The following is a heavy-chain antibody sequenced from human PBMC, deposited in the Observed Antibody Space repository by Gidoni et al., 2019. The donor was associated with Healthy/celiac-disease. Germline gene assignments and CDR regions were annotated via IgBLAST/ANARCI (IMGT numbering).Heavy chain of an antibody. CDR2: ISYDGSNK. D-gene: IGHD1-26*01. CDR1: GFTFSSYA. J-gene: IGHJ3*02. V-gene: IGHV3-30*04. CDR3: ARDGWDELNDDAFDI. Sequence: QVQLVESGGGVVQPGRSLRLSCAASGFTFSSYAMHWVRQAPGKGLEWVAVISYDGSNKYYADSVKGRFTISRDNSKNTLYLQMNSLRAEDTAVYYCARDGWDELNDDAFDIWGQGTMVTVSS.